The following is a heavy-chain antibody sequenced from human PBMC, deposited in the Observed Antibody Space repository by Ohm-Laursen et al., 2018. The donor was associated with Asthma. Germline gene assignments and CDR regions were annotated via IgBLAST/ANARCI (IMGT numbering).Heavy chain of an antibody. CDR1: GFAFSIYG. CDR2: VWYDGSHK. Sequence: SLRLSCSASGFAFSIYGMHWVRQAPGHPLEWVAIVWYDGSHKNYTDTVKGRFTVSRDNSKNTVYLQMNSLRAEDTAVYYCERDGDFWSGDNDYYYGMDVWGQGTTVAVSS. J-gene: IGHJ6*02. V-gene: IGHV3-33*01. D-gene: IGHD3-3*01. CDR3: ERDGDFWSGDNDYYYGMDV.